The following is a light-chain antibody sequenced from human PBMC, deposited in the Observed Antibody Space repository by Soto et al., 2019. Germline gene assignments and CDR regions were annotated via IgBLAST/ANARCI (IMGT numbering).Light chain of an antibody. V-gene: IGLV2-14*01. CDR2: DVS. Sequence: QSVLTQPASVSGSPGQSIPISCTGTSSDVGGYNYVSWYQQHPGKAPKLIIYDVSNRPSGVSNRFSGSKSGNTASLTISGLQAEDEADYYCSSYTSSSTLFGGGTKLTVL. J-gene: IGLJ2*01. CDR3: SSYTSSSTL. CDR1: SSDVGGYNY.